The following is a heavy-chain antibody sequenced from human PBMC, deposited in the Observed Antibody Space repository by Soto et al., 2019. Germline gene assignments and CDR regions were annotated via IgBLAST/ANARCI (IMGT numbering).Heavy chain of an antibody. CDR3: ARVGYCRSTSCQRGIDALDI. J-gene: IGHJ3*02. CDR1: GFTFSSYE. Sequence: GGSLRLSCAASGFTFSSYEMNWVRQAPGKGLEWVSYISSSGSTIYYADSVKGRFTISRDNAKNSLYLQMNSLRAEDTAAYYCARVGYCRSTSCQRGIDALDIWGQGTMVTVSS. V-gene: IGHV3-48*03. CDR2: ISSSGSTI. D-gene: IGHD2-2*03.